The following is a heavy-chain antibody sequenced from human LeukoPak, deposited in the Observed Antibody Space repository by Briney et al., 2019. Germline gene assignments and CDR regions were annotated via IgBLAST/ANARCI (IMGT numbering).Heavy chain of an antibody. D-gene: IGHD2-8*01. Sequence: ASVKVSCKASGYAFTSYYMHWVRQAPGQGLEWMGIINPSGGSTSYAQKFQGRVTMTRDTSTSTVHMELSSLRSEDTAVYYCAREAAISFHCTNGVCSHKPPGLNWFDPWGQGTLVTVSS. CDR2: INPSGGST. J-gene: IGHJ5*02. CDR3: AREAAISFHCTNGVCSHKPPGLNWFDP. V-gene: IGHV1-46*01. CDR1: GYAFTSYY.